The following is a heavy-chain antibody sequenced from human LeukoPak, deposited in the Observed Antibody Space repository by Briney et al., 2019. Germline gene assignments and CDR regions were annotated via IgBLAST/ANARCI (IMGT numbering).Heavy chain of an antibody. J-gene: IGHJ4*02. V-gene: IGHV4-34*01. CDR2: INHSGST. D-gene: IGHD5-24*01. CDR3: ARGRSTGGWLHYYFDY. Sequence: SETLSLTCTVSGGSISSYYWSWIRQPPGKGLEWIGEINHSGSTNYNPSLKSRVTISVDTSKNQFYLKLSSVTAADTAVYYCARGRSTGGWLHYYFDYWGQGTLVTVSS. CDR1: GGSISSYY.